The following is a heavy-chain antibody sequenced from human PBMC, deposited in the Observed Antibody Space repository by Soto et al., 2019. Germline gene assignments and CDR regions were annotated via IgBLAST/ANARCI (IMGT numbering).Heavy chain of an antibody. J-gene: IGHJ1*01. Sequence: NPGGSLRLSCAASGFTFSRFTMKLVRQSPGKGLEWVSSISGSSNYIYYADSVKGRFTISRDNAKSSLSLQMNSLRAEDTAVYYCATEDYHDRSGPPEHWGHGTLVTVSS. D-gene: IGHD3-22*01. V-gene: IGHV3-21*01. CDR1: GFTFSRFT. CDR2: ISGSSNYI. CDR3: ATEDYHDRSGPPEH.